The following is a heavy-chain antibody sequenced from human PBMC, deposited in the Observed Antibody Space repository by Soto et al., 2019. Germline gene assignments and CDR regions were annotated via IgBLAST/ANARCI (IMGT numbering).Heavy chain of an antibody. Sequence: QVQLQESGPGLVKPSETLSLTCSVSGDSISGGDYYWSWIRQPPGEALEWIGHIHYSGSTYYNASLKNRLTVSMDTSKNQFSLTLNSVTAADTAIYYWARDQRAFRYFDYWGQGILVTVSS. CDR1: GDSISGGDYY. V-gene: IGHV4-30-4*01. CDR3: ARDQRAFRYFDY. CDR2: IHYSGST. J-gene: IGHJ4*03.